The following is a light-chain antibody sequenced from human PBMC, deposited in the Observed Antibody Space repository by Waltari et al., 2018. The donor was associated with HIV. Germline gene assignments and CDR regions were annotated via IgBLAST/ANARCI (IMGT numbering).Light chain of an antibody. CDR2: KDT. V-gene: IGLV3-25*03. J-gene: IGLJ3*02. Sequence: SYELTQPPSVSVSPGQTARITCSGHVLSTQYSYWYQQKPGQAPVMVIKKDTERPSGNPERFSGSSSGTIVTLTISRVQAEDEADYYCQSADSSEEVFGGGTKLTVL. CDR1: VLSTQY. CDR3: QSADSSEEV.